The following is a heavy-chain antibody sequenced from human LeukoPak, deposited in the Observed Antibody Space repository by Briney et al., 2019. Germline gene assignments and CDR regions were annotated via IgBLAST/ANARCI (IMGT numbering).Heavy chain of an antibody. J-gene: IGHJ4*02. Sequence: GGSLRLSCAASGFTFINAWMSWVRQAPGKGLEWVARVKSKVHGGTTDYAAPVNGRFTISRDDSENKPFLKMNSLKPEDTGVYYCSGHMTSADYWGQGTLVTVSS. V-gene: IGHV3-15*01. CDR1: GFTFINAW. D-gene: IGHD2-2*01. CDR2: VKSKVHGGTT. CDR3: SGHMTSADY.